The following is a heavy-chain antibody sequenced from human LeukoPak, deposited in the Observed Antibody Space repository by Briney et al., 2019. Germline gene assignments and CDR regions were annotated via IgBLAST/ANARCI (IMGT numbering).Heavy chain of an antibody. D-gene: IGHD6-13*01. Sequence: GGSLRLSCAASGFTFSSYEMNWVRQAPGKGLEWVSYISSSGSTIYYADSVKGRFTISRDNAKNSLYLQMNSLRAEDTAVYYCAREGGFSSSWYTKAYFDYWGQGTLVTVSS. CDR2: ISSSGSTI. J-gene: IGHJ4*02. V-gene: IGHV3-48*03. CDR1: GFTFSSYE. CDR3: AREGGFSSSWYTKAYFDY.